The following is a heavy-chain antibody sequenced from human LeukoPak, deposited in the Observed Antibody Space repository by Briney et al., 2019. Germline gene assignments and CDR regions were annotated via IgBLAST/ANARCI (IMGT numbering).Heavy chain of an antibody. CDR2: IKSKPDGGTT. CDR3: NTDSLTSNY. V-gene: IGHV3-15*01. Sequence: GGSLRLSCVASGFTFSNAWMSWVRQAPGKGLEWVGRIKSKPDGGTTDYGAPVKGRFTISRDDSKNTLYLQMSSLKIEDTAVYYCNTDSLTSNYWGQGTLVTVSS. J-gene: IGHJ4*02. CDR1: GFTFSNAW. D-gene: IGHD2-2*01.